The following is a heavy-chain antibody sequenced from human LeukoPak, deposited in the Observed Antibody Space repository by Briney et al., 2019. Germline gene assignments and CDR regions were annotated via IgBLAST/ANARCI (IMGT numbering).Heavy chain of an antibody. CDR1: GFTVSSNY. CDR3: ARRGKDGYNTIDY. J-gene: IGHJ4*02. V-gene: IGHV3-53*01. CDR2: LYSGSIT. D-gene: IGHD5-24*01. Sequence: PGGSLRLSCAASGFTVSSNYMTWVRQAPGKGLECVSVLYSGSITYYADSVKGRFTVSTDSSKNTLYLQMYSLRAEDTAVYYCARRGKDGYNTIDYWGQGTLVAVSS.